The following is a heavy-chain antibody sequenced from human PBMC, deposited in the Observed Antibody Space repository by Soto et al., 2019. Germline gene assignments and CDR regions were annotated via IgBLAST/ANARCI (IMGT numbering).Heavy chain of an antibody. V-gene: IGHV3-9*01. J-gene: IGHJ4*02. Sequence: EVQLVESGGGLVQPGRCLRLSCAASGFTFDDYAMHWVRQAPGKGLEWVSGLSWNSGRIGYADSVKGRFTISRDNAKTSLYLQMNSLRAEDTALYYCAKGGYNWNSYLHYWGQGTLVTVSS. CDR2: LSWNSGRI. CDR1: GFTFDDYA. D-gene: IGHD1-7*01. CDR3: AKGGYNWNSYLHY.